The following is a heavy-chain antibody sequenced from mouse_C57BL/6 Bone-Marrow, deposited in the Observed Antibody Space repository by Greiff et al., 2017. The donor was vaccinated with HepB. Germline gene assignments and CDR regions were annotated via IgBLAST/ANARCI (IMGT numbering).Heavy chain of an antibody. D-gene: IGHD1-1*01. J-gene: IGHJ2*01. CDR1: GYSITSDY. Sequence: EVKLMESGPGLAKPSQSLSLTCSVTGYSITSDYWNWIRKFPGNKLEYMGYISYSGSTYYNPSPKSRISITRDTSKNQYYLQLKSVTTEDTATYYCARRYYGSSYYFDYWGQGTTLTVSS. CDR2: ISYSGST. V-gene: IGHV3-8*01. CDR3: ARRYYGSSYYFDY.